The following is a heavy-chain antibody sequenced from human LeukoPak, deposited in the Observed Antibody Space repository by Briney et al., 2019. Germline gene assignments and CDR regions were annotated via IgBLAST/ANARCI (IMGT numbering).Heavy chain of an antibody. CDR3: ARGRYDSSGYYHYTFDY. Sequence: ASVKVSCKASGYTFTGYYMHWVRQAPGQGLEWMGRINPNSGGTNYAQKFQGRVTMTRDTSISTAYMELSRLRSDDTAVYYCARGRYDSSGYYHYTFDYWGQGTLVTV. D-gene: IGHD3-22*01. J-gene: IGHJ4*02. CDR2: INPNSGGT. V-gene: IGHV1-2*06. CDR1: GYTFTGYY.